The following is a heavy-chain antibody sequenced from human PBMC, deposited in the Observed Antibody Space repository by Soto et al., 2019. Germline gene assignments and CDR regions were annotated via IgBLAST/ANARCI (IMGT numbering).Heavy chain of an antibody. CDR3: ARSTSSTLNSYYGMDV. D-gene: IGHD6-6*01. CDR2: ISYDGSTK. Sequence: GGSLRLSCAASGFTFSSFGMHWVRQAPGKGLEWVAVISYDGSTKFYTDSVKGRFTIARDNSKNILYLQMNSLTIEDTAVFYCARSTSSTLNSYYGMDVWGQGTTVTVSS. V-gene: IGHV3-30*03. CDR1: GFTFSSFG. J-gene: IGHJ6*02.